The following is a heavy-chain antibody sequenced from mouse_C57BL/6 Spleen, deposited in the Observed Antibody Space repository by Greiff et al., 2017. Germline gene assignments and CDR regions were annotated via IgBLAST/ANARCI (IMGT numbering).Heavy chain of an antibody. CDR2: IYPGDGDT. CDR3: ARVNLGSSYWYFDV. CDR1: GYAFSSSW. D-gene: IGHD1-1*01. J-gene: IGHJ1*03. V-gene: IGHV1-82*01. Sequence: QVQLKESGPELVKPGASVKISCKASGYAFSSSWMNWVKQRPGKGLEWIGRIYPGDGDTNYNGKFKGKATLTADKSSSTAYMQLSSLRSEDSAVYFCARVNLGSSYWYFDVWGTGTTVTVSS.